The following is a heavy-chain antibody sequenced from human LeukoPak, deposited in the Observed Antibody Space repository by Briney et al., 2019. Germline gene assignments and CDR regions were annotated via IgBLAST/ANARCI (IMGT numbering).Heavy chain of an antibody. V-gene: IGHV1-2*02. CDR1: GYTFTGYY. CDR3: ARDRLMVVPAATIRVGYYYYYMDV. CDR2: MNPNSGGT. Sequence: GASVKVSCKASGYTFTGYYMHWVRQAPGQGLEWMGWMNPNSGGTNYAQKFQGRVTMTRDTSISTAYMELSRLRSDDTAVYYCARDRLMVVPAATIRVGYYYYYMDVWGKGTTVTVSS. D-gene: IGHD2-2*01. J-gene: IGHJ6*03.